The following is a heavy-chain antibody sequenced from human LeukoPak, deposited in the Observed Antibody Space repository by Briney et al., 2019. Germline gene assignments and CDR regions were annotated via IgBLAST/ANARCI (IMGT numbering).Heavy chain of an antibody. D-gene: IGHD3-10*01. CDR1: GFTFTNYF. Sequence: ASVKVSCKASGFTFTNYFLHWVRHTPGQGLEWMAYINSNTGATTYAQKLLGRVTLTTDTSISTTYMDLSRLTSGDTAVYYCARGDALVREVPEYYYDYWGQGTLVTVSS. V-gene: IGHV1-2*02. CDR2: INSNTGAT. CDR3: ARGDALVREVPEYYYDY. J-gene: IGHJ4*02.